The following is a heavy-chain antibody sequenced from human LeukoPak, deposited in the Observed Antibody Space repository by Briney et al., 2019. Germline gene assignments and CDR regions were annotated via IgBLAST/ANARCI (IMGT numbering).Heavy chain of an antibody. CDR1: GCTFSSYV. CDR2: IIPIFGTA. D-gene: IGHD3-3*01. V-gene: IGHV1-69*13. J-gene: IGHJ4*02. CDR3: AREAYDFWSGSDY. Sequence: SVKVSCKGSGCTFSSYVISWVRQAPGQGLEWMGGIIPIFGTANYAQKFQGRVTITADESTSTAYMELSSLRSEDTAVYYCAREAYDFWSGSDYWGQGTLITVSS.